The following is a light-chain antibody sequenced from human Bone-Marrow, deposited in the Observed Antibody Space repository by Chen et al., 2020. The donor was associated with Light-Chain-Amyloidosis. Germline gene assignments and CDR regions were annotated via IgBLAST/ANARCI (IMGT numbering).Light chain of an antibody. Sequence: HSALPHPPSASGSPGHSVTISSTGTNSDVGRYDYVSWYQQHPGKAPKFLIYEVIKRSSGVPDRFSGSKSGNTASLTVSGLQAEDEADYYCCSYAGDSWVFGGGTKLTVL. CDR2: EVI. CDR3: CSYAGDSWV. J-gene: IGLJ3*02. V-gene: IGLV2-8*01. CDR1: NSDVGRYDY.